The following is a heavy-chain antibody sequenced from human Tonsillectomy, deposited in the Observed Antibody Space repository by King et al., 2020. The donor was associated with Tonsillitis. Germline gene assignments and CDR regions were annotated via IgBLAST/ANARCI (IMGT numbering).Heavy chain of an antibody. D-gene: IGHD4-17*01. CDR3: ARLDYGDYGNAFDI. CDR2: IYYSGST. CDR1: GGSISSYY. J-gene: IGHJ3*02. V-gene: IGHV4-59*08. Sequence: QLQESGPGLVKPSETLSLTCTVSGGSISSYYWSWIRQPPGKGLEWIGYIYYSGSTNYNPSLKSRVPISVDTSKNQFSLKLSSVTAADTAVYYCARLDYGDYGNAFDIWGQGTMVTVSS.